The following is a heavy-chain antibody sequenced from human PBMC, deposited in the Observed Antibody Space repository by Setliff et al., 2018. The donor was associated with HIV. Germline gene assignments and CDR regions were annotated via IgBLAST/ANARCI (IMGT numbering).Heavy chain of an antibody. D-gene: IGHD1-26*01. J-gene: IGHJ4*02. CDR3: ARGPAWVGGSYHFDH. V-gene: IGHV4-38-2*01. CDR2: INHSGST. CDR1: GYSVSSGYH. Sequence: SETLSLTCAVSGYSVSSGYHWGWIRQPPGKGLEWIGEINHSGSTTYNPSLKSRVTISVDTSKNQFSLKLSSVTAADTAVYYCARGPAWVGGSYHFDHWGLGTLVTVSS.